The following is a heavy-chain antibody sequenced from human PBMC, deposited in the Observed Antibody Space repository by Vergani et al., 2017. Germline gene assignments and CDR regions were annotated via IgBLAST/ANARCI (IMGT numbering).Heavy chain of an antibody. CDR3: ARDLFGSDGPTCADY. Sequence: EVQLVESGGGVVRPGGSLRLSCAASGFTFDDYGMSWVRQAPGKGLEWVSSISSSSSYIYYADSVKGRFTISRDNAKNSLYLQMNSLRAEDTAVYYCARDLFGSDGPTCADYWGQGTLVTVSS. CDR2: ISSSSSYI. CDR1: GFTFDDYG. V-gene: IGHV3-21*01. J-gene: IGHJ4*02. D-gene: IGHD3-16*01.